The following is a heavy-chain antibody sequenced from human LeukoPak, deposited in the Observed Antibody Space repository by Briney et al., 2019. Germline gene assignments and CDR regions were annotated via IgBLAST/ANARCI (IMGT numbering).Heavy chain of an antibody. J-gene: IGHJ3*02. Sequence: SGGSLRLSCAASGFTFSSYAMSWVRQAPGKGLEWVSAISGSGGSTYYADSVKGRFTISRDNSKNTLYLQMNSLRAEDTAVYYCAKGIWFGELLHDAFDIWGQGTMVTVSS. V-gene: IGHV3-23*01. CDR3: AKGIWFGELLHDAFDI. D-gene: IGHD3-10*01. CDR1: GFTFSSYA. CDR2: ISGSGGST.